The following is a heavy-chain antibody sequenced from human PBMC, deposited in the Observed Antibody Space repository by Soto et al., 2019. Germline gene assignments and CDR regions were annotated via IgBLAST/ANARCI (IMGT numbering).Heavy chain of an antibody. CDR3: ARHKGGYYSGVDV. V-gene: IGHV4-39*01. D-gene: IGHD3-16*01. CDR1: GGSISSNSYY. J-gene: IGHJ6*02. CDR2: IYYSGTT. Sequence: QLQLQESGPGLVKPSETLSLTCTVSGGSISSNSYYWAWIRQPPGKGLEWIGNIYYSGTTYYNPSLKRRVTLSXDXSKNQFSLKLSSVTAADTAVYYCARHKGGYYSGVDVWGQGTTVTVSS.